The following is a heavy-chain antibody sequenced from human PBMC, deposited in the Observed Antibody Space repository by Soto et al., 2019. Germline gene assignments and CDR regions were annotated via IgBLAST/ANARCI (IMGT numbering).Heavy chain of an antibody. CDR3: ARDKSPYSSGWHKRHFDY. CDR1: GFTFSSYA. D-gene: IGHD6-19*01. Sequence: QVQLVESGGGVVQPGRSLRLSCAASGFTFSSYAMHWVRQAPGKGLEWVAVISYDGSNKYYADSVKGRFTISRDNFKNTLYLQMNSLRAEDTAVYFCARDKSPYSSGWHKRHFDYWGQGTLVTVSS. V-gene: IGHV3-30-3*01. CDR2: ISYDGSNK. J-gene: IGHJ4*02.